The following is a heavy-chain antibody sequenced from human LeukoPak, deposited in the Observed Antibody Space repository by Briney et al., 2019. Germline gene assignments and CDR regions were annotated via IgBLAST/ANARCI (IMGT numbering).Heavy chain of an antibody. CDR3: ARNGYGDLFDY. CDR2: ISYDGSNK. D-gene: IGHD4-17*01. Sequence: GRSLRLSCAASGFTFSSYAMHWVRQAPGKGLEWVAVISYDGSNKYYADSVKGRFTISRDNSKNTLYLQMNSLRAEDTAVYYCARNGYGDLFDYWGQGTLVTVSS. CDR1: GFTFSSYA. J-gene: IGHJ4*02. V-gene: IGHV3-30-3*01.